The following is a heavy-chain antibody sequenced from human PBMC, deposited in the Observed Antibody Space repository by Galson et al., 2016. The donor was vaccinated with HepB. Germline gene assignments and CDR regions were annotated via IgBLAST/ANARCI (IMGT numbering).Heavy chain of an antibody. Sequence: SLRLSCAASGFTVSNNYVAWVRQAPGKGLEWVSVTYNAGTTYYADSVKGRFTVSTDNSKNTLYLQMNSLRAEDTAVYYCARELYRSSPDSWGQGALVTVSS. D-gene: IGHD6-6*01. V-gene: IGHV3-53*01. CDR3: ARELYRSSPDS. CDR1: GFTVSNNY. CDR2: TYNAGTT. J-gene: IGHJ4*02.